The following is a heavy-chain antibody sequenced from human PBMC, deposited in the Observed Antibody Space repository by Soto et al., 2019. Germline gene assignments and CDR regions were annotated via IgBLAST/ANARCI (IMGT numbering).Heavy chain of an antibody. CDR2: ISGSGEDT. D-gene: IGHD1-26*01. J-gene: IGHJ6*02. CDR3: ARSQMSRYYYGMDV. Sequence: EVQLLEAGGGLVQPGGSLRLSCAASGFTFSNYAMTWVRQAPGKGLEWVSAISGSGEDTYYADSVKGRFIISRDNSENTLHLHMNSLRAEDTALYYCARSQMSRYYYGMDVWGQGTTVTVSS. CDR1: GFTFSNYA. V-gene: IGHV3-23*01.